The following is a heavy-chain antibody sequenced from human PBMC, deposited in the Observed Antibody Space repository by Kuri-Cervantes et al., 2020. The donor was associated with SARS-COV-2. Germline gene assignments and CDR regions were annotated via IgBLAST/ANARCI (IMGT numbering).Heavy chain of an antibody. CDR1: GYTFTGYY. CDR2: INPNSGGT. D-gene: IGHD3-22*01. Sequence: ASVKVSCKASGYTFTGYYMHWVRQAPGQGLEWMGWINPNSGGTNYAQKFQGWVTMTRDTSISTVYMELSRLRSDDTAVYYCARSTPFRRLAVISQWGAFDIWGQGTMVTVSS. V-gene: IGHV1-2*04. J-gene: IGHJ3*02. CDR3: ARSTPFRRLAVISQWGAFDI.